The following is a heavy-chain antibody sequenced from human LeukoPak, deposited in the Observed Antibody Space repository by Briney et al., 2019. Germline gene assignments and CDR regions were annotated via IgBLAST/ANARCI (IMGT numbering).Heavy chain of an antibody. D-gene: IGHD1-1*01. Sequence: SETLSLTCTVSGGSIGSTSDYWGWIRQPTGKGREWIGSIYYSGSTYYNPSLKSRVTISVDTSKNQFSLKLSSVTAADTAVYYCARDRLQLQSWGQGTLVTVSS. CDR2: IYYSGST. CDR1: GGSIGSTSDY. J-gene: IGHJ5*02. V-gene: IGHV4-39*07. CDR3: ARDRLQLQS.